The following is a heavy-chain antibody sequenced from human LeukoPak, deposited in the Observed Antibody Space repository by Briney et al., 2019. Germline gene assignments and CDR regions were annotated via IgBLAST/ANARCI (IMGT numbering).Heavy chain of an antibody. J-gene: IGHJ4*02. CDR2: IWNDGSSK. CDR3: ARGDSRGYYHYFDY. Sequence: PGGSLRLSCAASGFTFSNHGMHWVRQAPGKGLEWVAVIWNDGSSKDYADSVKGRFTISRDNSKNTVYLQMNSLRAEDTAVYYCARGDSRGYYHYFDYWGQGTLVTVSS. CDR1: GFTFSNHG. D-gene: IGHD3-22*01. V-gene: IGHV3-33*01.